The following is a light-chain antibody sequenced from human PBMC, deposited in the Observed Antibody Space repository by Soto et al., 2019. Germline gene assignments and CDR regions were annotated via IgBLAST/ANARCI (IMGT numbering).Light chain of an antibody. CDR1: QDIADY. V-gene: IGKV1-27*01. Sequence: DIPMTQSPSSLSASVGDRVTITCRASQDIADYLAWYQQKPGQVPNLLIYAASTLQSGVPSRLTGSGSGTDFTLTVAGLQPEDFATYYCQNYNGAPWTFGRGTKVEF. J-gene: IGKJ1*01. CDR3: QNYNGAPWT. CDR2: AAS.